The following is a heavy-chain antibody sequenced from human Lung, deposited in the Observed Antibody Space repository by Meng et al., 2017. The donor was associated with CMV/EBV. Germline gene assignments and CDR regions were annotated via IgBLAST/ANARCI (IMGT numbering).Heavy chain of an antibody. V-gene: IGHV1-2*02. CDR3: ARGRIQLWLEKNYYYGMDV. J-gene: IGHJ6*01. Sequence: SVXVSXXASGYTFTGYYMHWVRQAPGQGPEWMGWINPNSGGTNYAQKFQGRVTMTRDTSISTAYMELSRLRSDDTAVYYCARGRIQLWLEKNYYYGMDVWGQGTTVTVSS. CDR1: GYTFTGYY. D-gene: IGHD5-18*01. CDR2: INPNSGGT.